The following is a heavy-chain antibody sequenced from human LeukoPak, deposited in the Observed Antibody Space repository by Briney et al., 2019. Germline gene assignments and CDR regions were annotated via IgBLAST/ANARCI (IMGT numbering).Heavy chain of an antibody. CDR3: ARLSCRIQLWLRDYYYGMDV. CDR2: LNPSGGSA. D-gene: IGHD5-18*01. J-gene: IGHJ6*02. V-gene: IGHV1-46*01. CDR1: GYTFTSYY. Sequence: ASVKVSCKASGYTFTSYYMHWLRQAPGQGPEWMGKLNPSGGSASHAQKFQGRLTMTRDTSTSTVYMELSSLRSEDTAVYYCARLSCRIQLWLRDYYYGMDVWGQGTTVTVSS.